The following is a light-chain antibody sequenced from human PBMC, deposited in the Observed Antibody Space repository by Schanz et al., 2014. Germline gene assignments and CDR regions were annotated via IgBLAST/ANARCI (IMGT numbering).Light chain of an antibody. J-gene: IGKJ2*01. V-gene: IGKV3-20*01. CDR1: QSVSSFY. CDR3: HQYGSSQT. Sequence: EIVLTQSPGTLSFSPGERATLSCKASQSVSSFYLGWYQQKPGQAPTLLIYGASRRATGIPDRFSGSGSGTDFTLTISRLEPEDFAVYYCHQYGSSQTFGQGTKLEIK. CDR2: GAS.